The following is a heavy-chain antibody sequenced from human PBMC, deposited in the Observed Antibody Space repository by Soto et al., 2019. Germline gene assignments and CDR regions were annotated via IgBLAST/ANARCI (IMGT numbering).Heavy chain of an antibody. Sequence: TLSLTCSVSGSSFSNFYWSWIRQSAGKGLEWIGRIYTSGATSYNPSLKSRVTMSVDTSHTQMSLNLTSVTAADTAVYYCARGGIQLSYAFDHWGQGILVTVSS. J-gene: IGHJ4*02. V-gene: IGHV4-4*07. CDR2: IYTSGAT. D-gene: IGHD3-10*01. CDR3: ARGGIQLSYAFDH. CDR1: GSSFSNFY.